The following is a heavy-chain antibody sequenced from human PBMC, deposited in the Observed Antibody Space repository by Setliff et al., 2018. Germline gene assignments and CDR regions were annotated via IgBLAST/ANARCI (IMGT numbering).Heavy chain of an antibody. V-gene: IGHV1-18*01. Sequence: ASVKVSCKASGYAFNRNGMSWVRQAPGQGLEWMGWISSSSGITNYAQKFQGRVTMTRDTSTSTFYMELRSLTSDDTAVYYCARDTNQWDTTYMDVWGKGTTVTVSS. CDR3: ARDTNQWDTTYMDV. J-gene: IGHJ6*04. CDR2: ISSSSGIT. D-gene: IGHD1-26*01. CDR1: GYAFNRNG.